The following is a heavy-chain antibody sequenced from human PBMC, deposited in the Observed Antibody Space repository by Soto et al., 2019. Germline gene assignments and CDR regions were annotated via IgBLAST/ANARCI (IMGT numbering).Heavy chain of an antibody. J-gene: IGHJ3*02. CDR2: TIPVFNTA. CDR3: ARGVYGSGNYYTGPSAFDI. CDR1: GGTLSDHG. D-gene: IGHD3-10*01. V-gene: IGHV1-69*06. Sequence: QVQLEQSGAEVKKPGSSVKVSCKASGGTLSDHGVAWLRQAPGQGLEWMGGTIPVFNTAKYAQKFQGRVTVIADTFANIASMELRSLRSEDTAFYFCARGVYGSGNYYTGPSAFDIWGQGTMVIVSS.